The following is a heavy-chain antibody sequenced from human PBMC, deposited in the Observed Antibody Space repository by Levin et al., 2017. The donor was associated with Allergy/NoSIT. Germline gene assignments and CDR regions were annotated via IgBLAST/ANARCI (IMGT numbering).Heavy chain of an antibody. CDR2: IIPIFGTA. V-gene: IGHV1-69*06. CDR3: ARSLRGKEWLRFGLRVGAFDI. D-gene: IGHD5-12*01. CDR1: GGTFSSYA. Sequence: ASVKVSCKASGGTFSSYAISWVRQAPGQGLEWMGGIIPIFGTANYAQKFQGRVTITADKSTSTAYMELSSLRSEDTAVYYCARSLRGKEWLRFGLRVGAFDIWGQGTMVTVSS. J-gene: IGHJ3*02.